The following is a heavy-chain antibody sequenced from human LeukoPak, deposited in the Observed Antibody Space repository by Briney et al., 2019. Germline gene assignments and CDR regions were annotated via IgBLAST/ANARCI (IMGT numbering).Heavy chain of an antibody. V-gene: IGHV1-18*01. Sequence: ASVNVSCKASGYTFSNYGISWVRQATGRGLEWMGWISGQTGKTKQAQKFQGRITMTTDTSTSTAYMELRSLRSDDTAVYYCARIYVDTAMVIDYWGQGTLVTVSS. J-gene: IGHJ4*02. CDR2: ISGQTGKT. D-gene: IGHD5-18*01. CDR3: ARIYVDTAMVIDY. CDR1: GYTFSNYG.